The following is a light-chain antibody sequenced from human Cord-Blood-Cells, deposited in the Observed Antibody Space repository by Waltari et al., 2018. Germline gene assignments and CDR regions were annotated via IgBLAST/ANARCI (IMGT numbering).Light chain of an antibody. J-gene: IGLJ3*02. CDR1: SSDVGGYNY. V-gene: IGLV2-11*01. Sequence: QSALTQPRSVSGSPGQSVTISCTGTSSDVGGYNYVAWYQQHPGKAPKLMIYDVRNRPSGVPDRFSGSKSGNTASLTISGLQAEDEADYYCCSYAGSYTYWVFGGGTKLTVL. CDR2: DVR. CDR3: CSYAGSYTYWV.